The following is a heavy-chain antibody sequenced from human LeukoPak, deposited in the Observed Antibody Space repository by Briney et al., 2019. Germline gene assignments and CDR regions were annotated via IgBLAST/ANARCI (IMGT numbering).Heavy chain of an antibody. V-gene: IGHV1-3*01. CDR3: ARDGDFWSGYYTHWFDP. CDR1: GYTFISYA. J-gene: IGHJ5*02. D-gene: IGHD3-3*01. Sequence: GASVKVSCKASGYTFISYAMHWVRQAPGQRLEWMGWINAGNGNTKYSQKFQGRVTITRDTSASTAYMELSSLRSGDTAVYYCARDGDFWSGYYTHWFDPWGQGTLVTVSS. CDR2: INAGNGNT.